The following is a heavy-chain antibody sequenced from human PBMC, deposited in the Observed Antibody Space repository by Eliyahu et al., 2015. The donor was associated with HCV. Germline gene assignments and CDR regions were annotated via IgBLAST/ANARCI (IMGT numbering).Heavy chain of an antibody. Sequence: QVQLQQWGAGLLKPSETLSLTCAVYGGSFSAYSWTWIRQPPGKGLEWIGEINHSGSTRYNPSLKSRVTISVDTSKSQFSLKLTSVTAADTAVYYCARGGTTVQIRFFDLWGRGTLVTVSS. CDR3: ARGGTTVQIRFFDL. CDR1: GGSFSAYS. D-gene: IGHD4-17*01. J-gene: IGHJ2*01. CDR2: INHSGST. V-gene: IGHV4-34*01.